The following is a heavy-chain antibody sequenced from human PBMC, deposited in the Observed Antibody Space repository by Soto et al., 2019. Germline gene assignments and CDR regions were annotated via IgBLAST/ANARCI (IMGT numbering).Heavy chain of an antibody. CDR2: ISYDGSNK. CDR3: AKRKYCPSTTCFDY. Sequence: GGSLRLSCAGSGFIFNRFGMHWVRQAPGKGLEWVAVISYDGSNKYYSDSVKGRFTISRDNSNNTLYLQMSSLRAEDTAVYYCAKRKYCPSTTCFDYWGQGTQVTVSS. D-gene: IGHD2-2*01. CDR1: GFIFNRFG. V-gene: IGHV3-30*18. J-gene: IGHJ4*02.